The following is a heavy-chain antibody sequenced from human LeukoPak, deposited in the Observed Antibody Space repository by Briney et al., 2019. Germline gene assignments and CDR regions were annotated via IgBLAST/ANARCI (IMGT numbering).Heavy chain of an antibody. CDR1: GFTFSSYW. V-gene: IGHV3-7*03. Sequence: PGGSLRLSCAASGFTFSSYWMSWVRQAPGKGLEWVANIKQDGSEKYYVDSVKGRFTISRDNAKNSLYLQMNSLRTEDTALYYCAKAATSRAYYYYMDVWGKGTTVTISS. CDR2: IKQDGSEK. D-gene: IGHD6-25*01. CDR3: AKAATSRAYYYYMDV. J-gene: IGHJ6*03.